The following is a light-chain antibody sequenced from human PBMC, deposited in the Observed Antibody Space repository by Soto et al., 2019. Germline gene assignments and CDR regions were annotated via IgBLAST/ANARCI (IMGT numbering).Light chain of an antibody. V-gene: IGKV3-15*01. J-gene: IGKJ4*01. CDR2: ATS. CDR1: QSVGNN. Sequence: EIVLTQSPATLSVSPGERATLSCRASQSVGNNFAWDQQKPGQAPRLLIFATSTRATGVPARFSGSGSGTEFTLTISSLQSEDFVVYYCQQYGAWPLTFGGGAKVEI. CDR3: QQYGAWPLT.